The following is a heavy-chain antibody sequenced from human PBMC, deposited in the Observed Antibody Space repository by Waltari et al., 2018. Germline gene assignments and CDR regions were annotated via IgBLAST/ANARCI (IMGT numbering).Heavy chain of an antibody. J-gene: IGHJ6*02. CDR1: GYTFTSYY. CDR3: ARDTGALWMDV. V-gene: IGHV1-46*01. CDR2: INPSGGTT. D-gene: IGHD2-21*01. Sequence: QVQLVQSGAEVKKPGASVKVSCQASGYTFTSYYMHWVRQAPGQGLEWMGIINPSGGTTSYAQNFQGRVTMTRDTSTSTVYMELSSLRSEDTAVYYCARDTGALWMDVWGQGTTVTVSS.